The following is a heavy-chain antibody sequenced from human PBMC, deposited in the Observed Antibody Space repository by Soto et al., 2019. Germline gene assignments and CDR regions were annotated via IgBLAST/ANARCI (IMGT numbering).Heavy chain of an antibody. J-gene: IGHJ4*02. CDR3: ESLPDWGSGSN. D-gene: IGHD3-10*01. CDR2: IYYSGST. CDR1: GGSISSSSYY. Sequence: QLQLQESGPGLVKPSETLSLTCTVSGGSISSSSYYWGWIRKPPGKGLEWIGSIYYSGSTSYNQAPKSRVTMSVDTSKNQFSLSLRSVTAADTAIYDCESLPDWGSGSNWGQGTLVTVSS. V-gene: IGHV4-39*01.